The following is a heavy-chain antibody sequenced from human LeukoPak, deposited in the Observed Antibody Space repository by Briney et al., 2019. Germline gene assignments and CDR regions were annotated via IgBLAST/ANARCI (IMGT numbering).Heavy chain of an antibody. CDR2: IKQDGSEK. D-gene: IGHD1-26*01. J-gene: IGHJ4*02. CDR3: ARSGSDFDC. Sequence: GGSLRLSCAASGSTFSSYWMSWVRQAPGKGLEWVANIKQDGSEKNYVDSVKGRFTISRDNAKNSQYLQINSLRVEGTAVYYCARSGSDFDCWGQGTLVSVSS. V-gene: IGHV3-7*01. CDR1: GSTFSSYW.